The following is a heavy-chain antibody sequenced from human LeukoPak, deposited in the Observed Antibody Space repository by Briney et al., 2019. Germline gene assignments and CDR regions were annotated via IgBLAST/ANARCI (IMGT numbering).Heavy chain of an antibody. CDR1: GFTVSSNY. D-gene: IGHD6-19*01. Sequence: GSLRLSCAASGFTVSSNYMSWVRQAPGKGLEWVSVIYSGGSTYYADSVKGRFTISRDNSKNTLYLQMNSLRAEDTAVYYCAKDVAVAGTIDYWGQGTLVTVSS. CDR2: IYSGGST. J-gene: IGHJ4*02. CDR3: AKDVAVAGTIDY. V-gene: IGHV3-66*02.